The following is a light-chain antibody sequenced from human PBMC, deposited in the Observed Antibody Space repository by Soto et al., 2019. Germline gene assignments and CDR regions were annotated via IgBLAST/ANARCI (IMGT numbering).Light chain of an antibody. V-gene: IGLV4-60*03. J-gene: IGLJ3*02. CDR2: LEGSGNY. CDR3: ETWDSNGWV. Sequence: QSVLSQSSSASASLGSSVKLTCTLSSGYSSYIVAWHQQQPGKAPRFLMKLEGSGNYNKGSGIPGRFSGSSSGADRHLTISNLQTEDEADYYCETWDSNGWVFGGGTKLTVL. CDR1: SGYSSYI.